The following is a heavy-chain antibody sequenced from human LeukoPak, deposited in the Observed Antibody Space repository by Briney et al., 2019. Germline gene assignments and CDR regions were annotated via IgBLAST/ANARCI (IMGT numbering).Heavy chain of an antibody. CDR2: INHSGST. D-gene: IGHD3-3*01. J-gene: IGHJ4*02. V-gene: IGHV4-34*01. CDR3: ASLKSDFWSGYYASDY. Sequence: SETLSLTCAVYGGSFSGYDWSWIRQPPGKGLEWIGEINHSGSTNYNPSLKSRVTISVDTSKNQFSLKLSSVTAADTAVYYCASLKSDFWSGYYASDYWGQGTLVTVSS. CDR1: GGSFSGYD.